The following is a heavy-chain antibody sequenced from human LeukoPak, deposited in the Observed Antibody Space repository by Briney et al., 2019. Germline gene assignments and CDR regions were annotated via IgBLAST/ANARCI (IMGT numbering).Heavy chain of an antibody. V-gene: IGHV3-30*18. CDR1: GFTFSSYG. J-gene: IGHJ4*02. CDR3: AKARGSIDY. D-gene: IGHD2-15*01. CDR2: ISYDGSNK. Sequence: TGGSLRLSCAASGFTFSSYGMHWVRQAPGKGLEWVAVISYDGSNKYYADSVKGRFTISRDNSKNTLYLQMNGLRAEDTAVYYCAKARGSIDYWGQGTLVTVSS.